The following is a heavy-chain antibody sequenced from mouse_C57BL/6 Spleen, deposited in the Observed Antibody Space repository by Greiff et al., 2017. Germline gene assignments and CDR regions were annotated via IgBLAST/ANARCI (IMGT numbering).Heavy chain of an antibody. Sequence: EVMLVESGGGLVKPGGSLKLSCAASGFTFSSYAMSWVRQTPEKRLEWVATISDGGSYTYYPDNVKGRFTISRDNAKNNLYLQMSHLKSEDTAMYYCARVLGAFDYWGQGTTLTVSS. D-gene: IGHD4-1*01. CDR2: ISDGGSYT. V-gene: IGHV5-4*03. J-gene: IGHJ2*01. CDR1: GFTFSSYA. CDR3: ARVLGAFDY.